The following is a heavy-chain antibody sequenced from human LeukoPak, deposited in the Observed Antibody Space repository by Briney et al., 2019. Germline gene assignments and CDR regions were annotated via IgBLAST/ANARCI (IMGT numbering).Heavy chain of an antibody. V-gene: IGHV3-23*01. Sequence: GGSLRLSCAASGFTFSSYAMSWVGQAPGKGLEWVSAISGSGGSTYYADSVKGRFTISRDNSKNTLYLQINSLRTEDTAVYYCAKDPTELGILPMDYWGQGTLVTVSS. D-gene: IGHD1-1*01. J-gene: IGHJ4*02. CDR1: GFTFSSYA. CDR2: ISGSGGST. CDR3: AKDPTELGILPMDY.